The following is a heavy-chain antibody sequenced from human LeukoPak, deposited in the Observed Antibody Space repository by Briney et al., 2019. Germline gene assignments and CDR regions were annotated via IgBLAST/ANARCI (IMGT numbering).Heavy chain of an antibody. CDR3: AKSESGYDSSVDLWAEYFQH. Sequence: GGSLRLSCAASGFTFSSYAMSWVRQAPGKGLEWVSAISGSGGSTYYADSVKGRFTISRDNSKNTLYLQMNSLRAEDTAVYYCAKSESGYDSSVDLWAEYFQHWGRGTLVTVSS. D-gene: IGHD3-22*01. J-gene: IGHJ1*01. V-gene: IGHV3-23*01. CDR1: GFTFSSYA. CDR2: ISGSGGST.